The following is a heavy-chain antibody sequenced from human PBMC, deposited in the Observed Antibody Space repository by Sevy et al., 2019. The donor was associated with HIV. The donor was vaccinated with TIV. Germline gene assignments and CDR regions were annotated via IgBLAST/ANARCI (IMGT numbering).Heavy chain of an antibody. D-gene: IGHD3-9*01. CDR2: IWYDGSNK. CDR1: GFTFSSYG. CDR3: ARDGGLRYFDWLFPEDYYGMDV. V-gene: IGHV3-33*01. Sequence: GGSLRLSCAASGFTFSSYGMHWVRQAPGKGLEWVAVIWYDGSNKYYADSVKGRFTISRDNSKNTLYLQMNSLRAEDTAVYYCARDGGLRYFDWLFPEDYYGMDVWGQGTTVTVSS. J-gene: IGHJ6*02.